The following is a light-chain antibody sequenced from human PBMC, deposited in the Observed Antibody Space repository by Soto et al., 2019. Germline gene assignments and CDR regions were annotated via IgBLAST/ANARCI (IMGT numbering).Light chain of an antibody. Sequence: EIVLTQSPGTLSLSPGERATLSCRASQSVSSSYLAWYQQKPGQAPRLLIYGASSRATRIPDRFSGSGSGTDFTITISILETEDLAVYYCQQYGSSPLYTFGQGTKLEIK. J-gene: IGKJ2*01. CDR1: QSVSSSY. CDR2: GAS. V-gene: IGKV3-20*01. CDR3: QQYGSSPLYT.